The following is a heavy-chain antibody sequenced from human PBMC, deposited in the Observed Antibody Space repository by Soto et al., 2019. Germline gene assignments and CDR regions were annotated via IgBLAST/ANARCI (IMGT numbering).Heavy chain of an antibody. V-gene: IGHV4-30-4*01. CDR2: IYYSGST. CDR1: GGSINSGDYY. J-gene: IGHJ3*02. Sequence: ASEPLSLTCTVSGGSINSGDYYWSWIRQPPGKGLEWIGYIYYSGSTYHNPSLKSRINISVDTSKNQFSLKLSSVTAADTAVYYCATVPTYYYDRSGYANAFDMWGQGTMVTVSS. D-gene: IGHD3-22*01. CDR3: ATVPTYYYDRSGYANAFDM.